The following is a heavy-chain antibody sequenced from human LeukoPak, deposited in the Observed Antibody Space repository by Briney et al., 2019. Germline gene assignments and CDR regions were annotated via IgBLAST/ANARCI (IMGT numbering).Heavy chain of an antibody. J-gene: IGHJ4*02. CDR2: IYYSGST. CDR1: GGSISSYY. Sequence: SETLSLTCTVSGGSISSYYWSWIRQPPGKGLEWIGYIYYSGSTNYNPSLKSRVTISVDTSKNQFSLKLSSVTAADTAVYYCARHIPYYYDSSGLPDYWGQGTLVTVSS. CDR3: ARHIPYYYDSSGLPDY. V-gene: IGHV4-59*01. D-gene: IGHD3-22*01.